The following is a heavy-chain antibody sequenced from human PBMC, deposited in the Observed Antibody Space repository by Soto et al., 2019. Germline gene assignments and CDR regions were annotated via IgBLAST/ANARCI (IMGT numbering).Heavy chain of an antibody. D-gene: IGHD2-21*02. Sequence: QLQMQESGSGLVKPSQTLSLTCTVSGGSISSGGYSWSWIRQTPGKGLEWIGYIYPTGKTYYDPSLENRATLSIDTSQNQFSLQLTSVTAADTAVYYCARAPPGTAPRWGVWGHGTTVTVSS. J-gene: IGHJ6*02. CDR3: ARAPPGTAPRWGV. CDR1: GGSISSGGYS. CDR2: IYPTGKT. V-gene: IGHV4-30-2*01.